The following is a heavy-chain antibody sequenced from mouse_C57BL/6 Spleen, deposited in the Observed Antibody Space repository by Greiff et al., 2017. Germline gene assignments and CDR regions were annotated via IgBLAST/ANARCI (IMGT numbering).Heavy chain of an antibody. D-gene: IGHD2-4*01. V-gene: IGHV1-26*01. CDR2: INPNNGGT. CDR3: ARRYDYPLDD. CDR1: GYTFTDYY. Sequence: VQLQQSGPELVKPGASVKISCTASGYTFTDYYMNWVKQSPGKSLEWIGDINPNNGGTSYNKKFKGKATVTVDTSSSTAYMGLRSLASEVSAVDYCARRYDYPLDDWGQGTTLTVSS. J-gene: IGHJ2*01.